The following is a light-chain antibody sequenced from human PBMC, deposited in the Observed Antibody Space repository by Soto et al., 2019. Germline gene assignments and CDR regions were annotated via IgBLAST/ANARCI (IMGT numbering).Light chain of an antibody. Sequence: DIVMTQSPDSLAVSLGERATINCKSSQSVLYSPNNKNYLAWYQQKPGQPPKLLVYWASTRESGVPDRFSGSGFGTDFTLTINSLQAEDVAVYYCQQYINAPQTFGQGTKVEIK. J-gene: IGKJ1*01. CDR1: QSVLYSPNNKNY. CDR3: QQYINAPQT. CDR2: WAS. V-gene: IGKV4-1*01.